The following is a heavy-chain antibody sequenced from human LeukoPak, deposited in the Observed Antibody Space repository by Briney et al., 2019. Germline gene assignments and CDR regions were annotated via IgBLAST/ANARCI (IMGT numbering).Heavy chain of an antibody. CDR2: INHSGST. D-gene: IGHD5-12*01. CDR1: GGSFSGYY. J-gene: IGHJ3*02. Sequence: SETLSLTCAVYGGSFSGYYWSWIRQPPGKGLEWIGEINHSGSTNYNPSLKSRVTISVDTSKNQFSLKLSSVTAADTAVYYCAIVDIVATNHDAFDIWGQGTMVTVSS. CDR3: AIVDIVATNHDAFDI. V-gene: IGHV4-34*01.